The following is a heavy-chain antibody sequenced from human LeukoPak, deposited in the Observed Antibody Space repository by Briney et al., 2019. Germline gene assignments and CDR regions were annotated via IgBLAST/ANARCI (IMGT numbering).Heavy chain of an antibody. D-gene: IGHD5-12*01. CDR3: ARDRGSYAWDY. V-gene: IGHV3-66*02. CDR2: IYSGGST. Sequence: PGESLRLSCAASGFTVSSNYMNWIRQAPGKGLEWVSVIYSGGSTYYADSVKGRFTISRDNSKNTLYLQMNSLRPEDTAVYYCARDRGSYAWDYWGQGTLVTVSS. CDR1: GFTVSSNY. J-gene: IGHJ4*02.